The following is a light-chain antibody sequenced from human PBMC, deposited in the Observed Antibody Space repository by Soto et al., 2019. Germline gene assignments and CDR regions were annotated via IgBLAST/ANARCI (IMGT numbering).Light chain of an antibody. CDR1: QSLLHSNGYTY. Sequence: DIVMTQSPLSLPVTPGEPASISCRASQSLLHSNGYTYLDWYLQKPGQSPQILISLGFNRASGVPDRFSGSGSGTDFTLKISRVEAEDVGVYYCMQALQVPWTFGQGTKVEIK. V-gene: IGKV2-28*01. CDR3: MQALQVPWT. CDR2: LGF. J-gene: IGKJ1*01.